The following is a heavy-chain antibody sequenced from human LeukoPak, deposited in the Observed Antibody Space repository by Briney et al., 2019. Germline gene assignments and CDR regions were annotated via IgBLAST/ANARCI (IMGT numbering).Heavy chain of an antibody. CDR3: ARRRPYDFWSGQDPANYYYMDV. Sequence: SETLSLTCTVSGGSISSGSYYWSWIRQPAGKGLEWIGRIYTSGSTNYHPSLKSRVTISVDTSKNQFSLKLSSVTAADTAVYYCARRRPYDFWSGQDPANYYYMDVWGKGTTVTVSS. J-gene: IGHJ6*03. V-gene: IGHV4-61*02. D-gene: IGHD3-3*01. CDR2: IYTSGST. CDR1: GGSISSGSYY.